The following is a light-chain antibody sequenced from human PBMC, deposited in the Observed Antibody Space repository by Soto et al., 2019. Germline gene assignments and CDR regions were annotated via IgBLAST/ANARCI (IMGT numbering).Light chain of an antibody. CDR3: MQGTHWPLT. CDR2: KVS. CDR1: RSLVHSGGNTY. J-gene: IGKJ4*01. Sequence: DVVLTQSPLSLPVTLGQPASISCRSSRSLVHSGGNTYLNWFQQRPGQSPRRLIYKVSNRDSGVPDRFSGSGSGTDFTLKISRVEAEDVGVYYCMQGTHWPLTFGGGTKVEIK. V-gene: IGKV2-30*02.